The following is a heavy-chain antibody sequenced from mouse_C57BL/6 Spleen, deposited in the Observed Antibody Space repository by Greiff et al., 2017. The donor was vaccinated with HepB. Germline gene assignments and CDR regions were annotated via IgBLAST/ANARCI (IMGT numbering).Heavy chain of an antibody. CDR3: ARVTSAGTDY. J-gene: IGHJ2*01. V-gene: IGHV1-80*01. D-gene: IGHD4-1*01. Sequence: QVHVKQSGAELVKPGASVKISCKASGYAFSSYWMNWVKQRPGKGLEWIGQIYPGDGDTNYNGKFKGKATLTADKSSSTAYMQLSSLTSEDSAVYFCARVTSAGTDYWGQGTTLTVSS. CDR1: GYAFSSYW. CDR2: IYPGDGDT.